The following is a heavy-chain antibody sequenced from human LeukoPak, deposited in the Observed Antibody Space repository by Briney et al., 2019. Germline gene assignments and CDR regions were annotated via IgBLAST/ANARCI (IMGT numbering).Heavy chain of an antibody. Sequence: PSQTLSLTCTVSGGSISSGGYYWSWIRQPPGKGLEWIGYIYHSGSTYYNPSLKSRVTISVDRSKNQFSLKLSSVTAADTAVYYCARVNSKGYCSSTSCPRLDYWGQGTLVTVSS. D-gene: IGHD2-2*01. CDR2: IYHSGST. CDR1: GGSISSGGYY. V-gene: IGHV4-30-2*01. J-gene: IGHJ4*02. CDR3: ARVNSKGYCSSTSCPRLDY.